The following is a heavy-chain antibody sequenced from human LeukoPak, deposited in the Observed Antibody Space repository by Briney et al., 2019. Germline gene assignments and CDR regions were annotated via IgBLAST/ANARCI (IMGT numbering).Heavy chain of an antibody. D-gene: IGHD3-10*01. CDR2: INHSGST. CDR3: ARGSRYYGSGSYPIKRRCYFDY. Sequence: PSETLSLTCAVSGGSFSGYYWSWIRQPPGKGLEWMGEINHSGSTNYNPSIKSRVTISVDTSKNQFSLKLSSVTAADTAVYYCARGSRYYGSGSYPIKRRCYFDYWGQGTLVTVSS. V-gene: IGHV4-34*01. CDR1: GGSFSGYY. J-gene: IGHJ4*02.